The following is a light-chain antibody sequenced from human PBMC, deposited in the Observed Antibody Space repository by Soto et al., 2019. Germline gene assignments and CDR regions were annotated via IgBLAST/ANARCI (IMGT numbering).Light chain of an antibody. CDR3: QQRSNWPLT. J-gene: IGKJ4*01. CDR2: DAS. V-gene: IGKV3-11*01. CDR1: QSVSSY. Sequence: EIVLTQSPATLSLSPGERATLSCRVSQSVSSYLAWYRQNPGQAPRLLIYDASNRATGIPARFSGSGYGTDFTLTISSLEPEDFAVYYCQQRSNWPLTFGGGTKVEIK.